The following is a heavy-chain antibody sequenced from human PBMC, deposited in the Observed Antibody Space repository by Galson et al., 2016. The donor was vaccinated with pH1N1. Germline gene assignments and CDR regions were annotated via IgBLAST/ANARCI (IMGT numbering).Heavy chain of an antibody. CDR1: GFSLSSFW. CDR2: INQDGSVK. J-gene: IGHJ4*02. Sequence: SLRLSCAASGFSLSSFWMTWVRQAPGKGLEWVANINQDGSVKYYVDSVKGRFTISRDSAKNSLYLQMDSLRAEDTAIYYCARAIAQGDSYWGQETLVTVSS. D-gene: IGHD2-21*01. V-gene: IGHV3-7*01. CDR3: ARAIAQGDSY.